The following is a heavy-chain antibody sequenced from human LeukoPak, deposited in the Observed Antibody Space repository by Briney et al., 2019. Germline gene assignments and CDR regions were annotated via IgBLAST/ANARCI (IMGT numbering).Heavy chain of an antibody. Sequence: GGSLRLSCAASGFTFSRLAMTWVRQAPGKGLEWVSTISASGPYYADAVRGRFTISRDNSRNTLSLQMDSLRAEDTAVYYCARGGPYSSSWLTYWGQGTLVTVSS. CDR1: GFTFSRLA. V-gene: IGHV3-23*01. CDR2: ISASGP. D-gene: IGHD6-13*01. CDR3: ARGGPYSSSWLTY. J-gene: IGHJ4*02.